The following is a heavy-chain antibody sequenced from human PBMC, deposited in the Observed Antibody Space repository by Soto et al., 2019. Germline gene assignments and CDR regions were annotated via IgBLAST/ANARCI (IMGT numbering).Heavy chain of an antibody. D-gene: IGHD4-17*01. CDR3: ARDTPLLADYVDYYYYGMDV. Sequence: GGSLRLSCAASGFTFSSYSINWVRQAPGKGLEWVSYISSSSSTIYYADSVKGRFTISRDNAKNSLYLQMNSLRDEDTAVYYCARDTPLLADYVDYYYYGMDVSGQGTTVTVSS. CDR2: ISSSSSTI. J-gene: IGHJ6*02. V-gene: IGHV3-48*02. CDR1: GFTFSSYS.